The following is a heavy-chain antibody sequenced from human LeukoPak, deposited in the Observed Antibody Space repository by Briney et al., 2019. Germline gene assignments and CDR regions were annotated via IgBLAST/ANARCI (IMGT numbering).Heavy chain of an antibody. Sequence: SETLSLTCTVSGGSISTSDYNWGCIRQPPGKGLAWIGSINYSGNTYYNPSLKSRVTISVDTSKNQFSLKLSSVTAADTAVYYCARTGMVGAADYWGQGTLVTVSS. CDR3: ARTGMVGAADY. CDR2: INYSGNT. D-gene: IGHD2-15*01. CDR1: GGSISTSDYN. V-gene: IGHV4-39*01. J-gene: IGHJ4*02.